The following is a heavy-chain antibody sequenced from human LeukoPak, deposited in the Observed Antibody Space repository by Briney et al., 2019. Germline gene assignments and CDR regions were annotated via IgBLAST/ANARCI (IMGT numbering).Heavy chain of an antibody. CDR1: GYTFTSYG. D-gene: IGHD3-22*01. CDR3: ARAHGYDSSGYSEAYFDY. V-gene: IGHV1-18*01. CDR2: ISGYNGNT. J-gene: IGHJ4*02. Sequence: ASVKVSCKASGYTFTSYGISWVRQAPGQGLEWMGWISGYNGNTNYEQNLQGRVTMTTDTSTSTAYMELRSLRSDDTAVYYCARAHGYDSSGYSEAYFDYWGQGTLVTVSS.